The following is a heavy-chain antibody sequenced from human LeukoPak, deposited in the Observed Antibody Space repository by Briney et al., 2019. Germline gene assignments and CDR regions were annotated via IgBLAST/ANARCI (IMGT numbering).Heavy chain of an antibody. CDR2: INHSGST. V-gene: IGHV4-34*01. CDR1: GGAFCVYY. Sequence: PSETLSLTCAVYGGAFCVYYWSWLRQPPGGGLEWGGEINHSGSTNYYTSLKRPVTISVNTTKNPSSLKLSSLTAADKAVYCRARGRAMDSSGYYYYYHYMDVWGKGTTVTVSS. J-gene: IGHJ6*03. CDR3: ARGRAMDSSGYYYYYHYMDV. D-gene: IGHD3-22*01.